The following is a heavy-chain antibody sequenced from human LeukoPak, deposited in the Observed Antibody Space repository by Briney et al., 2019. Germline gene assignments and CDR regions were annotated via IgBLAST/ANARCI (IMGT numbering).Heavy chain of an antibody. Sequence: GGSLRLSCATSGFSFSNYGMHWVRQAPGKGLEWVAVIWFDGINKHYADSVKGRFTISRDNSKNTVYLQMNSLRVEDTAIYYCTKGEAWLATYNGFDPWGQGTLVTVSS. J-gene: IGHJ5*02. CDR3: TKGEAWLATYNGFDP. V-gene: IGHV3-33*06. D-gene: IGHD6-19*01. CDR2: IWFDGINK. CDR1: GFSFSNYG.